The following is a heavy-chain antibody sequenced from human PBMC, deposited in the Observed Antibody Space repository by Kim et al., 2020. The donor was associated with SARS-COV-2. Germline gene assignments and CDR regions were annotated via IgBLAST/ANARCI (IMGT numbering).Heavy chain of an antibody. J-gene: IGHJ5*02. CDR2: SEK. CDR3: ARGRVFDP. Sequence: SEKYYVDSVKGRFTISRSNSQNSLYLQMSSLRAEDTAVYYCARGRVFDPWGQGTLVTVSS. V-gene: IGHV3-7*01.